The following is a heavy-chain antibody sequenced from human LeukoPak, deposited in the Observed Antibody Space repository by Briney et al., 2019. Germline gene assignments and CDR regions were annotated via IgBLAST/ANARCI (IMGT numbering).Heavy chain of an antibody. V-gene: IGHV3-21*01. D-gene: IGHD1-26*01. CDR3: ARDRTVGATIYGRGAFDI. CDR2: ISSGSNYI. CDR1: GFTFSSYS. Sequence: PGGSLRLSCAAPGFTFSSYSMNWVRQAPGKGLEWVSSISSGSNYIYYVDSVKGRFTISRDNAKNSLYLQMNSLRGEDTAVYYCARDRTVGATIYGRGAFDIWGQGTMVTVSS. J-gene: IGHJ3*02.